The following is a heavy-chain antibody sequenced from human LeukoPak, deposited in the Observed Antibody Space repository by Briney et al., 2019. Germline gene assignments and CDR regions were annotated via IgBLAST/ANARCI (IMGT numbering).Heavy chain of an antibody. V-gene: IGHV1-2*02. CDR3: ARDAVESYYDSSGPKPYYFDY. Sequence: ASVKVSCKASGYTFTGYYMHWVRQAPGQGLEWMGWINPNSGGTNYAQKFQGRVTMTRDTSISTAYMELSRLRSDDTAVYYCARDAVESYYDSSGPKPYYFDYWGQGTLVTVSS. CDR1: GYTFTGYY. J-gene: IGHJ4*02. CDR2: INPNSGGT. D-gene: IGHD3-22*01.